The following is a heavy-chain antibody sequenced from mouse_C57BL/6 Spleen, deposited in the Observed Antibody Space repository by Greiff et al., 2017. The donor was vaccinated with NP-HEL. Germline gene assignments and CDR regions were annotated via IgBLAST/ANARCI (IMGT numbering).Heavy chain of an antibody. Sequence: QVQLQQSGPELVKPGASVKISCKASGYAFSSSWMNWVKQRPGKGLEWIGRIYPGDGDTNYNGKFKGKATLTADKSSSTAYMQLSSLTSEDSAVYFCAHDSSSRYYFDYWGQGTTLTVSS. CDR1: GYAFSSSW. J-gene: IGHJ2*01. V-gene: IGHV1-82*01. CDR3: AHDSSSRYYFDY. CDR2: IYPGDGDT. D-gene: IGHD3-2*02.